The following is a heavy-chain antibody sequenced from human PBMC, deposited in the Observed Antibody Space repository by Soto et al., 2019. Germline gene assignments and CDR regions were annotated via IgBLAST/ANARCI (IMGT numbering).Heavy chain of an antibody. CDR2: IFSNDEK. J-gene: IGHJ6*02. Sequence: QVTLKESGPVLVKPTETLTLTCTVSGFSLSNAIMGVSWIRQPPGKALEWLAHIFSNDEKSYSTSLNNRLTISKDTSKSQVVLTMTNMDPVYTATYYGARTTPAMYYCRDVWGQGTTVTVAS. D-gene: IGHD2-2*01. CDR3: ARTTPAMYYCRDV. CDR1: GFSLSNAIMG. V-gene: IGHV2-26*01.